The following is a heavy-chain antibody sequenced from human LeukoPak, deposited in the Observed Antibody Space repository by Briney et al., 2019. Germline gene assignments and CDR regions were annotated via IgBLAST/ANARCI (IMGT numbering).Heavy chain of an antibody. CDR2: IYYSGST. V-gene: IGHV4-59*01. CDR3: ARVYGDCGYYYYYYMDV. J-gene: IGHJ6*03. D-gene: IGHD4-17*01. CDR1: GGSISSYY. Sequence: PSETLSLTCTVSGGSISSYYWSWIRQPPGKGLEWIGYIYYSGSTNYNPSLKSRVTISVDTSKNQFSLRLSSVTAADTAVYYCARVYGDCGYYYYYYMDVWGKGTTVTVSS.